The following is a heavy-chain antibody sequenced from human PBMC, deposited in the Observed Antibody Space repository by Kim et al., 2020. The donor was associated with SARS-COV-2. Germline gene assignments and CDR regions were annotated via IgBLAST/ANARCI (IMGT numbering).Heavy chain of an antibody. J-gene: IGHJ4*02. D-gene: IGHD3-22*01. CDR3: SRAVRTYYYDSSGYSKPLDY. CDR1: GFTFSSYW. CDR2: IKQDGSEK. V-gene: IGHV3-7*01. Sequence: GGSLRLSCAASGFTFSSYWMSWVRQAPGKGLEWVANIKQDGSEKYYVDSVKGRFTISRDNAKNSLYLQMNSLRAEDTAVYYCSRAVRTYYYDSSGYSKPLDYWGQGTLVTVSS.